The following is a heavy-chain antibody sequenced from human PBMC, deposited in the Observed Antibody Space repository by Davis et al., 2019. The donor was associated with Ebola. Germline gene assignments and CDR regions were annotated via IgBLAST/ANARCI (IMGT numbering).Heavy chain of an antibody. Sequence: PGGSLRLSCAASGFTFSSYSMNWVRQAPGKGLEWVSSISSSSSYISYADSVKGRFTISRDNAKKSLYLQMNSLRAEDTAVYYCARVGSIIAAGTTDYWGQGTLVTVSS. CDR1: GFTFSSYS. D-gene: IGHD6-13*01. J-gene: IGHJ4*02. V-gene: IGHV3-21*04. CDR2: ISSSSSYI. CDR3: ARVGSIIAAGTTDY.